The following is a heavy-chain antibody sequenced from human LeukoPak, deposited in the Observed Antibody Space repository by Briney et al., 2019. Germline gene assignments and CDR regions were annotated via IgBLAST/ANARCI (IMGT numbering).Heavy chain of an antibody. V-gene: IGHV4-34*01. CDR1: GVSFSTCY. J-gene: IGHJ4*02. CDR2: VNHSGYT. D-gene: IGHD4-17*01. CDR3: ARQLYGSDY. Sequence: PSETLSLTCDVSGVSFSTCYWSWIRQSPEKGLEWIGEVNHSGYTNLNPSLKSRVTISVDTSKNQFSLKLSSVTAADTAIYYCARQLYGSDYWGQGTLVTVSS.